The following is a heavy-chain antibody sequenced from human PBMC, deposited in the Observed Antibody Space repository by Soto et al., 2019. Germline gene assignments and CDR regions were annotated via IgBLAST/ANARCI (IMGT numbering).Heavy chain of an antibody. V-gene: IGHV1-2*04. D-gene: IGHD2-15*01. CDR3: ARVAKAPDCSGGSCYTDYGMDV. CDR1: GYTFTGYY. J-gene: IGHJ6*02. CDR2: INPNSGGT. Sequence: ASVKVSCKASGYTFTGYYMHWVRQAPGQGLEWMGWINPNSGGTNYAQKFQGWVTMTRDTSISTAYMELSRLRSDDTAVYYCARVAKAPDCSGGSCYTDYGMDVWGQGTTVTVSS.